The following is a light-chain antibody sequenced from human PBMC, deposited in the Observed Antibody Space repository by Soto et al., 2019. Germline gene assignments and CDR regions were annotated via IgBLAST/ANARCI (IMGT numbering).Light chain of an antibody. V-gene: IGLV1-47*01. Sequence: QSVLTQPPSASGTPGQRVTISCSGSSSNIGSNYVYWYQQLPGTAPKLLIYRNNQRPSGVPDRFSGSKSGTSASLAISGLRSEDEADYYCAAWDDSLSGREVFGGGTKLTAL. J-gene: IGLJ2*01. CDR1: SSNIGSNY. CDR3: AAWDDSLSGREV. CDR2: RNN.